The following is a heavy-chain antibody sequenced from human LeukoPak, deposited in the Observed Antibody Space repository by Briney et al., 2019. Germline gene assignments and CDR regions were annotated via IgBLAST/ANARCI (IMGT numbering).Heavy chain of an antibody. Sequence: GGSLRLSCAASGFTFSRYGIHWVRQAPGKGLEWVAVISNYGGNKYYADSVKGRFTISRDNSKNTLYLQMNSLRAEDTAVYYCAKQGDNSGLDYWGQGTLVTVSS. CDR1: GFTFSRYG. CDR3: AKQGDNSGLDY. CDR2: ISNYGGNK. V-gene: IGHV3-30*18. J-gene: IGHJ4*02. D-gene: IGHD5-24*01.